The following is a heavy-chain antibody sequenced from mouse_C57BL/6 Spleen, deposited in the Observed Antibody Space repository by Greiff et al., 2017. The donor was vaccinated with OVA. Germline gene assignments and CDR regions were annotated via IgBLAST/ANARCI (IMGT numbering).Heavy chain of an antibody. CDR2: ISSGGSYT. J-gene: IGHJ1*03. V-gene: IGHV5-6*01. CDR1: GFTFSSYG. CDR3: ARHVEGYWYFDV. Sequence: EVKLVESGGDLVKPGGSLKLSCAASGFTFSSYGMSWVRQTPDKRLEWVATISSGGSYTYYPDSVKGRFTISRDNAKNTLYLQMSSLKSEDTAMYYCARHVEGYWYFDVWGTGTTVTVSS.